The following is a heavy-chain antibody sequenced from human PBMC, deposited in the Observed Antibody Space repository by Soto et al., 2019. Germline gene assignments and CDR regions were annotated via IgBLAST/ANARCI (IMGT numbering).Heavy chain of an antibody. Sequence: PWDSLKISCKGSGDTFATYWIVWVRQIPWKGLEWMGIIYPGDSDTRYIPSFQGQVTISADKSISTDYLQWSRLKAPDTAMYYCSSVDAVLMGSSSFSFAYSGQGPVVTASS. CDR1: GDTFATYW. V-gene: IGHV5-51*01. CDR3: SSVDAVLMGSSSFSFAY. CDR2: IYPGDSDT. D-gene: IGHD3-9*01. J-gene: IGHJ4*02.